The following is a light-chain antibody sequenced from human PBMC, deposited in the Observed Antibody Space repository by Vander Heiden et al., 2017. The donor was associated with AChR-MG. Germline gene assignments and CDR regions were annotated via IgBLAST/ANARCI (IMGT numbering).Light chain of an antibody. CDR1: QRVSSSH. CDR3: QQYGSSPLYT. Sequence: IVLTQSPGTLSLSPGERATLSCRASQRVSSSHLAWYQQKPGQAPRLLIYGASSRATGIPDRFSGSGSGTDFTLTISRLEPEDFAVYYCQQYGSSPLYTFGQGTKLEIK. CDR2: GAS. V-gene: IGKV3-20*01. J-gene: IGKJ2*01.